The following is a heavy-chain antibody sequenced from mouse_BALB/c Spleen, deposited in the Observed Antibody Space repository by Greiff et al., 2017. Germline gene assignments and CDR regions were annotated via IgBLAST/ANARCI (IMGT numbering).Heavy chain of an antibody. CDR1: GYTFTSYW. CDR3: TKEYGLWYFDV. Sequence: VQLQQSGTVLARPGASVKMSCKASGYTFTSYWMHWVKQRPGQGLEWIGAIYPGNSDTSYNQKFKGKAKLTAVTSTSTAYIELSSLTNEDSAVFYCTKEYGLWYFDVWGAGTTVTVSS. D-gene: IGHD2-10*02. V-gene: IGHV1-5*01. J-gene: IGHJ1*01. CDR2: IYPGNSDT.